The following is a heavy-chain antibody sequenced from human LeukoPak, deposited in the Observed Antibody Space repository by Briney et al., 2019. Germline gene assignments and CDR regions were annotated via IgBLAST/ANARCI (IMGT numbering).Heavy chain of an antibody. V-gene: IGHV1-18*01. Sequence: ASVKCSCKASGYTFTSYGISWVRQAPGQGLEWRGWISAYNGNTNYAQELQGRVTMTEDTSTDTAYMALSSLRSEDTAVYYCATIRFLEWLGYSGQGTLVTVSS. CDR2: ISAYNGNT. D-gene: IGHD3-3*01. J-gene: IGHJ4*02. CDR3: ATIRFLEWLGY. CDR1: GYTFTSYG.